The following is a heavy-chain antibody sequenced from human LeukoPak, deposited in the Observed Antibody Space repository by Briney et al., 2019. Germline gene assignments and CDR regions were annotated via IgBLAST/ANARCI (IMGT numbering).Heavy chain of an antibody. CDR3: GRFHRPGGGQWLVQEYFQH. Sequence: QPGRSLRLSCAASGFTFSSYAMHWVRQAPGKGLEWVAVISYDGSNKYYADSVKGRFTISRDNSKNTLYLQMNSLRAEETAVYYCGRFHRPGGGQWLVQEYFQHWGQGTLVTVSS. CDR2: ISYDGSNK. CDR1: GFTFSSYA. V-gene: IGHV3-30-3*01. D-gene: IGHD6-19*01. J-gene: IGHJ1*01.